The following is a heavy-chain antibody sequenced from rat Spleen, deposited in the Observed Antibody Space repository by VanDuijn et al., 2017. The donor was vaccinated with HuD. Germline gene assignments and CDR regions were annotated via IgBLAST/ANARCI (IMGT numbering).Heavy chain of an antibody. D-gene: IGHD4-3*01. J-gene: IGHJ2*01. CDR3: AREDFGVRD. Sequence: EVKLVESGGGLVQPGRSLKLSCAASGFNFNDYWMGRVRQAPGKGLEWIGEINKDSSTIKYTPSLKERLTISRDNAQNTLYLQMSKLGSEDTAIYYCAREDFGVRDWGQGVMVTVSS. CDR1: GFNFNDYW. V-gene: IGHV4-2*01. CDR2: INKDSSTI.